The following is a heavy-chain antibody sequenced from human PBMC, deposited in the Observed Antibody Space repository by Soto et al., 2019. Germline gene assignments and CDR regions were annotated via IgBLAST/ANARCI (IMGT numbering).Heavy chain of an antibody. V-gene: IGHV1-69*02. CDR1: GGTFSTYS. CDR3: TIGSWSGEVFDI. CDR2: IIPMLGIA. Sequence: QVPLVQSGAEVKKPGSAVKVSCKDSGGTFSTYSMFWVRQAPGQGLEWMGRIIPMLGIANYAQKFQGRVTITEDKSTGTAYMELSSLRSEDTALYYCTIGSWSGEVFDIWGQGTMVTVSS. J-gene: IGHJ3*02. D-gene: IGHD2-21*01.